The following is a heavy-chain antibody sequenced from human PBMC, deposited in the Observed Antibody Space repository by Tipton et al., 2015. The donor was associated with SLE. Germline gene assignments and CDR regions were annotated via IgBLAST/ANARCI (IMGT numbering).Heavy chain of an antibody. CDR2: ISYDGSNK. Sequence: SLRLSCAASGFTFSSYAMSWVRQAPGKGLEWVAVISYDGSNKYYADSVKGRFTISRDNSKNTLYLQMNSLRAEDTAVYYCARDWYSSSSSDYWGQGTLVTVSS. V-gene: IGHV3-30-3*01. CDR3: ARDWYSSSSSDY. J-gene: IGHJ4*02. D-gene: IGHD6-6*01. CDR1: GFTFSSYA.